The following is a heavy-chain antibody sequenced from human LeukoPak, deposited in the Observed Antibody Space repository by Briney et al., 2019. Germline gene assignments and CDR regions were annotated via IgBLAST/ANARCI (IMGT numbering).Heavy chain of an antibody. D-gene: IGHD6-19*01. CDR2: ISAYNGNT. Sequence: ASVKVSCKASGYTFTSYGISWVRQAPGQGLEWMGWISAYNGNTNYAQKLQGRVTMTTDTSTSTAYMELRSLRSDDTAVYYCARVKPAVAGPGGAFDIWGQGTMVTVSS. CDR1: GYTFTSYG. J-gene: IGHJ3*02. CDR3: ARVKPAVAGPGGAFDI. V-gene: IGHV1-18*01.